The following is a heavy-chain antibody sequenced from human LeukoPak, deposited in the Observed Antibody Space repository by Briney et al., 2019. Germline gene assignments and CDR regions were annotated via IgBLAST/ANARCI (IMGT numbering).Heavy chain of an antibody. V-gene: IGHV4-30-4*08. J-gene: IGHJ3*02. Sequence: PSQTLSLTCTVSGGSISSGDYYWSWIRQPPGKGLEWIGYIYYSGSTYYNPSLKSRVIISVDTSKNQFSLKLSSVTAADTAVYYCARGESTEAFDIWGQGTMVTVSS. CDR3: ARGESTEAFDI. CDR2: IYYSGST. CDR1: GGSISSGDYY.